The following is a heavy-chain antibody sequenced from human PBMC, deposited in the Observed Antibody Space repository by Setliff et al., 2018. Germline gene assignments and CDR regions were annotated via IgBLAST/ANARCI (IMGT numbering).Heavy chain of an antibody. D-gene: IGHD1-26*01. Sequence: VTRRVSCAASGFTFSSYAMNWVRQAPGKWLECVATISGSGGNTDYADSVKGRFTISRDNSLGTLYLRMNSLRAEDTAIYYCAKDGGTTAFDMWGQGTMVTVSS. V-gene: IGHV3-23*01. CDR3: AKDGGTTAFDM. CDR1: GFTFSSYA. CDR2: ISGSGGNT. J-gene: IGHJ3*02.